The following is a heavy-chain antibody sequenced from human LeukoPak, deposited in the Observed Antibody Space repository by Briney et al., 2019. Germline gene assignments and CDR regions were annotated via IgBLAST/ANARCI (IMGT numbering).Heavy chain of an antibody. CDR3: ARTSFKQNFDY. CDR2: IIPILGIA. CDR1: GGTFSSYA. D-gene: IGHD2/OR15-2a*01. J-gene: IGHJ4*02. V-gene: IGHV1-69*04. Sequence: SVKVSCKASGGTFSSYAISWVRQAPGQGLEWMGRIIPILGIANYAQKFQGRVTITADKSTSTAYMELSSLRSEDTAVYYCARTSFKQNFDYWGQGALVTVSS.